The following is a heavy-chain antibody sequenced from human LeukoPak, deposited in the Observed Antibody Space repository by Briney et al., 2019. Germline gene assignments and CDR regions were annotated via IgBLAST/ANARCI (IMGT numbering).Heavy chain of an antibody. J-gene: IGHJ4*02. V-gene: IGHV3-23*01. CDR1: GFTFSSYA. CDR3: AKSSMGDYATDH. D-gene: IGHD4-17*01. CDR2: FSGSGDFT. Sequence: HPGGSLRLSCAASGFTFSSYAMSWVRQAPGKGLEWVSAFSGSGDFTYYADSVKGRFTISRDNSKNTLDLQMHSLRAEDTAVYYCAKSSMGDYATDHWGQGTLVTVSS.